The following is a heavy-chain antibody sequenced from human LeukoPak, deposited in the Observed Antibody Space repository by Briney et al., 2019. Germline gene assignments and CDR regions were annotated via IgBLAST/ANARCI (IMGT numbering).Heavy chain of an antibody. CDR3: ASLYDYVWGSYRYLVDY. D-gene: IGHD3-16*02. CDR1: GGSITSYY. Sequence: SETLSLTCTVSGGSITSYYWSWIRQPAGKGLEWIGRIYTSGSTNYNPSLKSRVTISVDTSKNQFSLKLSSVTAADTAVYYCASLYDYVWGSYRYLVDYWGQGTLVTVSS. CDR2: IYTSGST. V-gene: IGHV4-4*07. J-gene: IGHJ4*02.